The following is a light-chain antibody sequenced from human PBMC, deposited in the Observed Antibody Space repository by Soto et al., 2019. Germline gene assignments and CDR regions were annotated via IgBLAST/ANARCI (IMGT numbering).Light chain of an antibody. CDR3: SSYTSNNTHVV. CDR1: SSDVGAYNS. Sequence: QSVLTQPASVSGSPGQSITISCTGTSSDVGAYNSVSWYQQRPGEAPKFMIYDVSNRPSGVSTRFSGSKSGNTASLTISGLQTEDEADYYCSSYTSNNTHVVFGGGTKLTVL. V-gene: IGLV2-14*03. J-gene: IGLJ2*01. CDR2: DVS.